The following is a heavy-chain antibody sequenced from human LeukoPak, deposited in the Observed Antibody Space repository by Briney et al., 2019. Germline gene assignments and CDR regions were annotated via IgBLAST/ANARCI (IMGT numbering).Heavy chain of an antibody. V-gene: IGHV3-7*03. D-gene: IGHD6-19*01. CDR2: IKRDGSEK. J-gene: IGHJ4*02. CDR1: GLIFSRDW. Sequence: GGSLRLPCAGSGLIFSRDWLSWVRQAPGKGLEWVANIKRDGSEKYYVDSVKGRFTISRDNTKNSMFLQMNSLRAEDTAVYYCASWNYERSSGWYYLDYWGQGTLVTVSS. CDR3: ASWNYERSSGWYYLDY.